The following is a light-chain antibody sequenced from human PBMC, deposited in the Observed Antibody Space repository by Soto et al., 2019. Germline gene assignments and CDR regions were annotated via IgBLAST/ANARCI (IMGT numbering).Light chain of an antibody. Sequence: QSALTQPASVSGSPGQSITISCTGNSSDVGGYDYVSWYQQHPGKTPKLIIYEVSNRPSGISNRFSGSKSAYTASLTISGLQTEDEADYYCSSYTSGSAWVFAEGPSSPS. J-gene: IGLJ3*02. CDR2: EVS. V-gene: IGLV2-14*01. CDR1: SSDVGGYDY. CDR3: SSYTSGSAWV.